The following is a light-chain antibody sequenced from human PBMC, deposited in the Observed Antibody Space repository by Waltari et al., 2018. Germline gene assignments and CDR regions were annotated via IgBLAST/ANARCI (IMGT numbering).Light chain of an antibody. CDR1: NIESKS. CDR2: YDS. V-gene: IGLV3-21*04. CDR3: QVWDDTTNSGV. Sequence: YVVTQPPSVSVAPGKTATLTCGGENIESKSVTWYQQKPGQAPILVIFYDSDRPSGIPERFSGSNSGNTATRTISWVEAGDEADYHCQVWDDTTNSGVFGGGTRLTVL. J-gene: IGLJ3*02.